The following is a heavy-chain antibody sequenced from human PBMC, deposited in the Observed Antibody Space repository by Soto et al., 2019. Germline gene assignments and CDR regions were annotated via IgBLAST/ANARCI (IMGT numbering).Heavy chain of an antibody. Sequence: ASVKVSCKASGYTFAGYYMHWVRQAPGQGLEWMGWINPNSGGTNYAQKFQGRVTMTRDTSISTAYMELSRLRSDDTAVYYCARERISDYYDSSGYYHLVYYYGMDVCRQGPTVTVSS. D-gene: IGHD3-22*01. J-gene: IGHJ6*02. CDR1: GYTFAGYY. CDR2: INPNSGGT. CDR3: ARERISDYYDSSGYYHLVYYYGMDV. V-gene: IGHV1-2*02.